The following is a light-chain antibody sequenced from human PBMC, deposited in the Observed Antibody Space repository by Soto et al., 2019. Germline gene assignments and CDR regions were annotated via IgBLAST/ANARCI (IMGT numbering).Light chain of an antibody. CDR1: SSDVGGYNY. Sequence: QSVLTQPRSVSGSPGQSVTISCTGTSSDVGGYNYVSWYQQHPGKAPKLMISDVSKRPSGVPDRFSGSKSGNTASLTISGLQAEDEAAYYCCSSAGTYTSVFGGGTKLTVL. CDR2: DVS. V-gene: IGLV2-11*01. CDR3: CSSAGTYTSV. J-gene: IGLJ3*02.